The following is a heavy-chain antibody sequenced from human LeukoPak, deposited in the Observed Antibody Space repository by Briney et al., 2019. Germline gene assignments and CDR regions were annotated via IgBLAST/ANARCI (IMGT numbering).Heavy chain of an antibody. Sequence: PSETLSLTCTVSGGSISSSSYYWGWIRQPPGKGLEWIGSIYYSGSTYYNPSLKSRVTISVDTSKNQFSLKLSSVTAADTAVYYCARGVYVLLWFGEFPPHWFDPWGQGTLVTVSS. D-gene: IGHD3-10*01. V-gene: IGHV4-39*07. J-gene: IGHJ5*02. CDR2: IYYSGST. CDR1: GGSISSSSYY. CDR3: ARGVYVLLWFGEFPPHWFDP.